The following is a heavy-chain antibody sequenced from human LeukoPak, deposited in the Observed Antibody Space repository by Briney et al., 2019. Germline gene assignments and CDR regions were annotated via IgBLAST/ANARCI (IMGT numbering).Heavy chain of an antibody. CDR2: ISSSGSTI. V-gene: IGHV3-48*03. CDR3: ARGADIVVVVAANDY. CDR1: GFTFSSYE. D-gene: IGHD2-15*01. J-gene: IGHJ4*02. Sequence: GGSLRLSCAASGFTFSSYEMNWVRQAPGKGLEWVSYISSSGSTIYYADSVKGRFTISRDNAKNSLYLQMNSLRAEDTAVYYCARGADIVVVVAANDYWGQGTLVTVSS.